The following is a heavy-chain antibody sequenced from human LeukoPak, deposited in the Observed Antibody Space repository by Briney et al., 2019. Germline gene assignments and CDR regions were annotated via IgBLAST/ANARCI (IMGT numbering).Heavy chain of an antibody. V-gene: IGHV1-69*05. Sequence: EASVKVSCKASGGTFSSYAISWVRQAPGQGLEWMGGIIPILGTANYAQKFQGRVTITTDESTSTAYMELSSLRSEDTAVYYCARAAGLWSYYFDYWGQGTLVTVSS. CDR3: ARAAGLWSYYFDY. D-gene: IGHD5-18*01. CDR1: GGTFSSYA. CDR2: IIPILGTA. J-gene: IGHJ4*02.